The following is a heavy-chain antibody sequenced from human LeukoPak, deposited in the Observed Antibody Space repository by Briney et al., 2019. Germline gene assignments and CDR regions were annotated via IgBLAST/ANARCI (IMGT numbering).Heavy chain of an antibody. CDR2: IIHILGIA. CDR1: GGTFSSYA. V-gene: IGHV1-69*04. Sequence: ASVKVSCKASGGTFSSYAISWVRQAPGQGLEWMGRIIHILGIATYAQKFQGRVTITADKSTSTAYMELSSLRSEDTAVYYCARDGYTPTYYYYGMDVWGQGTTVTVSS. D-gene: IGHD5-24*01. CDR3: ARDGYTPTYYYYGMDV. J-gene: IGHJ6*02.